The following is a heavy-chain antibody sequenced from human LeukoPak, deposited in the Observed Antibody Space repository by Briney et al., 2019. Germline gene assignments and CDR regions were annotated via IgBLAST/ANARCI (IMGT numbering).Heavy chain of an antibody. CDR1: GGSVGSGDYY. CDR2: INHSGST. CDR3: ARGRGRRAGTYNWFDP. Sequence: PSETLSLTCTVSGGSVGSGDYYWSWIRQPPGKGLEWIGEINHSGSTNYNPSLKSRVTISVDTSKNQFSLKLSSVTAADTAVYYCARGRGRRAGTYNWFDPWGQGTLVTVSS. J-gene: IGHJ5*02. V-gene: IGHV4-34*01. D-gene: IGHD6-19*01.